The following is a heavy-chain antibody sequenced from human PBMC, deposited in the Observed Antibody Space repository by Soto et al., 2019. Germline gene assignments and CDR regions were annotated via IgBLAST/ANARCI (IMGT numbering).Heavy chain of an antibody. V-gene: IGHV3-30-3*01. Sequence: GGGPRRSGAASGWTVGSEAMHWVRQAPGKGLEWVAVISYDGSNKYYADSVKGRFTISRENSKNTLYLQMKRLRAEDTDVYYCAREDRSSYGPKNYHYGLAVRGQRPTVPVSS. D-gene: IGHD5-18*01. CDR1: GWTVGSEA. CDR2: ISYDGSNK. J-gene: IGHJ6*02. CDR3: AREDRSSYGPKNYHYGLAV.